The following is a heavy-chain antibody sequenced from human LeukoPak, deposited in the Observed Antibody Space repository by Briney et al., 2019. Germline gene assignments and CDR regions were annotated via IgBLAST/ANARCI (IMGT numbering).Heavy chain of an antibody. J-gene: IGHJ3*02. CDR3: ARTGWFEAAFDI. Sequence: SGTLSLTCTVSGGSISSSSYYWGWIRQPPGKGLEWIGSIYYSGSTYYNPSLKSRVTISVDTSKNQFSLKLSSVTAADTAVYYCARTGWFEAAFDIWGQGTMVTVSS. D-gene: IGHD2-15*01. CDR2: IYYSGST. CDR1: GGSISSSSYY. V-gene: IGHV4-39*07.